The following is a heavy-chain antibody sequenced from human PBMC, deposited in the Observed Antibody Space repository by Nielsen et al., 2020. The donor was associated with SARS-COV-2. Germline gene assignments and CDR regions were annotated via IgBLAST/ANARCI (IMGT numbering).Heavy chain of an antibody. CDR2: ISYDGSNK. J-gene: IGHJ6*02. CDR3: ARPSEQWLVYYYYGMDV. V-gene: IGHV3-30-3*01. CDR1: GFTFSSYA. Sequence: GGSLRLSCAASGFTFSSYAMHWVRQAPGKGLEWVAVISYDGSNKYYADSVKGRFTISRDNSKDTLYLQMNSLRAEDTAVYYCARPSEQWLVYYYYGMDVWGQGTTVTVS. D-gene: IGHD6-19*01.